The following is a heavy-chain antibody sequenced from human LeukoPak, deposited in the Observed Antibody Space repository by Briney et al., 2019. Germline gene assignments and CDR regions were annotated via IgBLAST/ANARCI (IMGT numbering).Heavy chain of an antibody. CDR1: GFTSGDYA. D-gene: IGHD3-16*02. CDR3: TSQDYDYVWGSYRSIVDY. Sequence: PGGSLRLSCTASGFTSGDYAMSWVRQAPGKGLEWVGFIRSKAYGGTTEYAASVKGRFTISRDDSKSIAYLQMNSLKTEDTAVYYCTSQDYDYVWGSYRSIVDYWGQGTLVTVSS. V-gene: IGHV3-49*04. CDR2: IRSKAYGGTT. J-gene: IGHJ4*02.